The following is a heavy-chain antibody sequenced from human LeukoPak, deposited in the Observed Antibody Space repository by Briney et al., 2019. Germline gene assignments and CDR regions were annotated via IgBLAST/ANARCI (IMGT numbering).Heavy chain of an antibody. Sequence: GGSLRLSCAASGFTFSDYYMSWIRQAPGKGLEWVSYISSGSSYTNCADSVKGRFTISRDNAKNSLYLQMNSLRAEDTAVYYCARLRVDYGGNFFDLWGRGTLVTVSS. J-gene: IGHJ2*01. D-gene: IGHD4-23*01. CDR1: GFTFSDYY. V-gene: IGHV3-11*03. CDR3: ARLRVDYGGNFFDL. CDR2: ISSGSSYT.